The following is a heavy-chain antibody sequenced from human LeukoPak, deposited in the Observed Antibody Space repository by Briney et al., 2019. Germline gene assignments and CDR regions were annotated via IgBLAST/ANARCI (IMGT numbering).Heavy chain of an antibody. Sequence: APVKVSCKASGYTFTSYYMHWVRQAPGQGLEWMGIINPSGGSTSYAQKFQGRVTMTRDMSTSTVYMELSSLRSEDTAVYYCARGPADSSYGYDRYYYYYMDVWGKGTTVTVSS. D-gene: IGHD5-18*01. V-gene: IGHV1-46*01. CDR2: INPSGGST. CDR1: GYTFTSYY. CDR3: ARGPADSSYGYDRYYYYYMDV. J-gene: IGHJ6*03.